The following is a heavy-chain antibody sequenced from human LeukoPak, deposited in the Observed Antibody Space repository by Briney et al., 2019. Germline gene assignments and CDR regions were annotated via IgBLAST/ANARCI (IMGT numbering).Heavy chain of an antibody. J-gene: IGHJ3*02. CDR3: AKALTYYYGSGSLGAFDI. CDR2: ISYDGSNK. CDR1: GFTFSSYA. V-gene: IGHV3-30-3*01. D-gene: IGHD3-10*01. Sequence: TGRSLRLSCAASGFTFSSYAMHWVRQAPGKGLEWVAVISYDGSNKYYADSVKGRFTISRDNSKNTLYLQMNSLRAEDTAVYYCAKALTYYYGSGSLGAFDIWGQGTMVTVSS.